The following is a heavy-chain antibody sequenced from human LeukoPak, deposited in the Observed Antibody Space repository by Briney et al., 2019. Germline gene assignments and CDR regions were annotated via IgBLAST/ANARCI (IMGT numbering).Heavy chain of an antibody. J-gene: IGHJ6*02. D-gene: IGHD4-17*01. CDR2: IYYSGST. CDR1: GGSISSGGYY. CDR3: AGSLTDYGDYYYGMDV. Sequence: ASETLSLTRTVSGGSISSGGYYWSWIRQHPGKGLEWIGYIYYSGSTYYNPSLKSRVTISVDTSKNQFSLKLSSVTAADTAVYYCAGSLTDYGDYYYGMDVWGQGTTVTVSS. V-gene: IGHV4-31*03.